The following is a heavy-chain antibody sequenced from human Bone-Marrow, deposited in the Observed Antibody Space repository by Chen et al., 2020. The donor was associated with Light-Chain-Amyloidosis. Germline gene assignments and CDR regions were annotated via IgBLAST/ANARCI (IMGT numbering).Heavy chain of an antibody. Sequence: EVQLLESGGGLVQPGGSLRLSCASSCITFSHYPMSRVRQAPGKGLEWVSGISGIGGSTYYADSVKGRFTISRDNSKNTLYLQMNSLRAEDTAVYYCAKRPPYPSIYGMDVWGQGTTVTVSS. V-gene: IGHV3-23*01. CDR1: CITFSHYP. CDR3: AKRPPYPSIYGMDV. CDR2: ISGIGGST. J-gene: IGHJ6*02. D-gene: IGHD2-21*01.